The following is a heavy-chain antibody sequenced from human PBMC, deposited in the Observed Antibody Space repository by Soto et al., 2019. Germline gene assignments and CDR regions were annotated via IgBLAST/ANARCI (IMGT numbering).Heavy chain of an antibody. V-gene: IGHV3-7*01. CDR3: ARALTTVHGY. CDR1: GFTFSNYW. J-gene: IGHJ4*02. CDR2: INDAGSEK. Sequence: EVQLVESGGGLVQPGGSLRLSCAASGFTFSNYWMTWVRQAPGKGLQWVASINDAGSEKFYVDSVKGRFTISRDNAMNSLYVQMNSLRAEDTALYYCARALTTVHGYWGQGTLVTVSS. D-gene: IGHD4-17*01.